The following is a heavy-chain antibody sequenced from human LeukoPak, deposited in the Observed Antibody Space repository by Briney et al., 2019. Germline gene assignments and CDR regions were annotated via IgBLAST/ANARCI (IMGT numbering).Heavy chain of an antibody. J-gene: IGHJ3*02. V-gene: IGHV1-8*01. Sequence: ASVNVSCKASGYTFTIYDINWVRQATGQGREWMGWMNPNSGNTGYAQKFQGRVTMTRNTSISTAYMELSSLRSEDTAVYYCAREPSSDAFDIWGQGTMVTVSS. D-gene: IGHD1-14*01. CDR1: GYTFTIYD. CDR3: AREPSSDAFDI. CDR2: MNPNSGNT.